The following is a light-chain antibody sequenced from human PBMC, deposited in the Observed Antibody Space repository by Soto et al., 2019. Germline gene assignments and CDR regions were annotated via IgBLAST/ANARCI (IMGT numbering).Light chain of an antibody. CDR2: DAS. CDR1: QSVRNNY. CDR3: QQRSNWPRT. J-gene: IGKJ1*01. Sequence: EIVLTQSPGTLSSSPGERATLSCRASQSVRNNYLAWYQQKPGQAPRLLIYDASNRATGIPARFSGSGSGTDFTLTISSLEPEDFAVYYCQQRSNWPRTFGQGTKVDIK. V-gene: IGKV3-11*01.